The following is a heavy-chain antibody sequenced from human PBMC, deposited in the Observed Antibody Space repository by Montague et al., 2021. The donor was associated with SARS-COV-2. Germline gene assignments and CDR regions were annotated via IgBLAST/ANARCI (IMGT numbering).Heavy chain of an antibody. D-gene: IGHD6-13*01. Sequence: SETLSLTCTVSGGSISSSTYYWGWIRQPPGKGLEWIGSIHHSGSTYYNPSLETRVTISVDTSKNQFSLKLSSVTAADTAVFYCARYGYTKVWSGMDVWGQGTTVTVSS. J-gene: IGHJ6*02. V-gene: IGHV4-39*01. CDR1: GGSISSSTYY. CDR2: IHHSGST. CDR3: ARYGYTKVWSGMDV.